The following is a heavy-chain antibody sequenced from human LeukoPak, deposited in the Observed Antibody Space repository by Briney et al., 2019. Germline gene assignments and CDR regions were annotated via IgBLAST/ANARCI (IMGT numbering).Heavy chain of an antibody. J-gene: IGHJ4*02. V-gene: IGHV4-59*01. CDR1: GGSISNYY. CDR2: IYYSGST. CDR3: ARVEMATIHFDY. Sequence: PSETLSLTCAVSGGSISNYYWSWIRQPPGKGLEWIGYIYYSGSTNYNPSLKSRVTISVDTSKNQFSLNLSSVTAADTAVYYCARVEMATIHFDYWGQGTLVTVSS. D-gene: IGHD5-24*01.